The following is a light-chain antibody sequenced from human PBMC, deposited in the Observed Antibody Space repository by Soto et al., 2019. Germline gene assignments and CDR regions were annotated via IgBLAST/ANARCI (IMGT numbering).Light chain of an antibody. CDR3: QQYNNYWT. J-gene: IGKJ1*01. CDR1: QSISSW. V-gene: IGKV1-5*01. CDR2: DAS. Sequence: DIQMTQSPSTLFASVGDRVTITCRASQSISSWLAWYQQKPGTAPKLLIYDASSLESGVPSRFSGSGSGTEFTLTISSLQPDDFATYYCQQYNNYWTFGQGTKVDIK.